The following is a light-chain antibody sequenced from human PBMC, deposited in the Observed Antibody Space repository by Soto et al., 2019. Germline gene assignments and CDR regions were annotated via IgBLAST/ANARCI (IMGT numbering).Light chain of an antibody. CDR1: QSVSSY. J-gene: IGKJ5*01. V-gene: IGKV3-11*01. CDR3: QQRSNWPST. Sequence: EIVLTQAPATPSLSPGGRAPPSCRASQSVSSYLAWYQQKPGQAPRLLIYDASNRATGIPVRFSGSGSGTDFTLTISSLEPEDFAVYYCQQRSNWPSTFGQGTRLEIK. CDR2: DAS.